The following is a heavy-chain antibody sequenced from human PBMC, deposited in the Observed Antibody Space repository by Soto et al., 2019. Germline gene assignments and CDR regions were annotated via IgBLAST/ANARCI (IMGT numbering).Heavy chain of an antibody. CDR3: ARHSSGTSFDP. D-gene: IGHD3-10*01. CDR1: GGSISSSSYY. V-gene: IGHV4-61*05. Sequence: PSETLSLTCTVSGGSISSSSYYWGWIRQPPGKGLEWIGYIYYSGSTNSNNPSLKSRVAISVDTSKNEFSLKLSSVTAADTAVYYCARHSSGTSFDPWGQGTLVTVSS. CDR2: IYYSGST. J-gene: IGHJ5*02.